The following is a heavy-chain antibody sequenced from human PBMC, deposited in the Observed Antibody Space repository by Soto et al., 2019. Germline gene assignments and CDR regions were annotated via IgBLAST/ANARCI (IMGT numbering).Heavy chain of an antibody. CDR2: ISGSGGST. D-gene: IGHD2-2*02. Sequence: GGSLRLSCAASGFTFSSYAMSWVRQAPGKGLEWVSAISGSGGSTYYADSVKGRFTISRDNSKNTLYLRMNSLRAEDTAVYYCAKEVVVVPAAIWDVWGKGTTVTVSS. J-gene: IGHJ6*04. V-gene: IGHV3-23*01. CDR1: GFTFSSYA. CDR3: AKEVVVVPAAIWDV.